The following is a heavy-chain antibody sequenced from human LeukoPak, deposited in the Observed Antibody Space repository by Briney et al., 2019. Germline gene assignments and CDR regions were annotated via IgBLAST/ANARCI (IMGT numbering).Heavy chain of an antibody. J-gene: IGHJ4*02. CDR1: GFIFSSYV. V-gene: IGHV3-21*01. Sequence: GGSLRLSCTASGFIFSSYVMNWVRQAPGKGLEWVSSISSRGSYIYYADSLKGRFTVSRGNAKNSLYLQMNSLRAEDTAVYYCARERDGYNIFDHWGQGTLVTVSS. D-gene: IGHD5-24*01. CDR2: ISSRGSYI. CDR3: ARERDGYNIFDH.